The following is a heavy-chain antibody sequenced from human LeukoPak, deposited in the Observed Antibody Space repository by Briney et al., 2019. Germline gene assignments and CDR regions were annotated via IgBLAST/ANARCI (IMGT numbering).Heavy chain of an antibody. CDR1: GGSISSSSYY. CDR2: IYYSGST. J-gene: IGHJ5*02. CDR3: ARDVAVGATHWFDP. D-gene: IGHD1-26*01. V-gene: IGHV4-39*07. Sequence: SETLSLTCTVSGGSISSSSYYWGWIRQPPGKGLEWIGSIYYSGSTYYNPSRKSRVTISVDTSKNQFSLKLSSVTAADTAVYYCARDVAVGATHWFDPWGQGTLVTVSS.